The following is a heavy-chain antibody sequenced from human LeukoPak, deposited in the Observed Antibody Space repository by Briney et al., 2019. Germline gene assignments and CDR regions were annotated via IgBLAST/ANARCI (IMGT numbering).Heavy chain of an antibody. D-gene: IGHD3-3*01. Sequence: PSQTLSLTCTVSGGSISSGSYYWSWIRQPAGKGLEWIGRIYTSGSTNYNPSLKSRVTISVDTSKNQFSLKLSSVTAADTAVYYCARHRSYYDFWSGPDNWFDPWGQGTLVTVSS. CDR1: GGSISSGSYY. CDR2: IYTSGST. V-gene: IGHV4-61*02. J-gene: IGHJ5*02. CDR3: ARHRSYYDFWSGPDNWFDP.